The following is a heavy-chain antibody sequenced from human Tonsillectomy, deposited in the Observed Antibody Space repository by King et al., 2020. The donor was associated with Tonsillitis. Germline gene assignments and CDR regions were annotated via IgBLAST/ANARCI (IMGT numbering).Heavy chain of an antibody. V-gene: IGHV3-7*04. CDR1: GFTFSTYW. Sequence: LQLVQSGGGLVQPGGSLRVSCAASGFTFSTYWMIWVRQVPGKGLEWVANIKPDGSDKYYVDSVKGRFTIARDNTKNSLYLEMNRLRAEDTAVYYCVRGNWGDYWGQGALVTVSS. D-gene: IGHD7-27*01. CDR2: IKPDGSDK. J-gene: IGHJ4*02. CDR3: VRGNWGDY.